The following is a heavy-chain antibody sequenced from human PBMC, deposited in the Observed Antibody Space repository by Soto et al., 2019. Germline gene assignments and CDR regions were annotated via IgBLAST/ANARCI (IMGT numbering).Heavy chain of an antibody. D-gene: IGHD6-19*01. J-gene: IGHJ6*02. V-gene: IGHV1-18*03. CDR3: ARAPYSSGWYLPTHYYYYGMDV. Sequence: ASVKVSCKASGYTFTSYGISWVRQAPGQGLEWMGWISAYNGNTNYAQKLQGRVTMTTDTSTSTAYMELRSLRSDDMAVYYCARAPYSSGWYLPTHYYYYGMDVWGQGTTVTVSS. CDR1: GYTFTSYG. CDR2: ISAYNGNT.